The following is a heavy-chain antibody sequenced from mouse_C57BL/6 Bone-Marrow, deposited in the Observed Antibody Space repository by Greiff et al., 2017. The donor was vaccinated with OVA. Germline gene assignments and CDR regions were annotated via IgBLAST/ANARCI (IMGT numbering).Heavy chain of an antibody. V-gene: IGHV5-4*03. CDR1: GFTFSSYA. Sequence: EVKLVESGGGLVKPGGSLKLSCAASGFTFSSYAMSWVRQTPEKRLEWVATISDGGSYTYYPDNVKGRFTISRDNAKNNLYLQMSHLKSEDTAMYYCARIYYYAPFAYWGQGTLVTVSA. D-gene: IGHD1-1*01. CDR3: ARIYYYAPFAY. CDR2: ISDGGSYT. J-gene: IGHJ3*01.